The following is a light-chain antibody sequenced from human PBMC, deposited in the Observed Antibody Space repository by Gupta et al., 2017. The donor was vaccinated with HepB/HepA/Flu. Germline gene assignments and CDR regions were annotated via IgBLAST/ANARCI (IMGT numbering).Light chain of an antibody. CDR3: QQRANWPPT. V-gene: IGKV3-11*01. CDR1: QSVSDF. Sequence: EILLTQSPATLSLSPGERATLSCRASQSVSDFLHWYQQRPGQAPRLLIYDTSNRATGTPARFSGSGSGTDFTLTISSLEPEDFAVYYCQQRANWPPTFGPGTXVGIK. J-gene: IGKJ3*01. CDR2: DTS.